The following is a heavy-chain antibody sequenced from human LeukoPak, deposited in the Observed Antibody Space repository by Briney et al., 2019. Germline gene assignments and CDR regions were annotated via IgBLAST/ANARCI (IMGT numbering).Heavy chain of an antibody. CDR2: INPNSSAT. V-gene: IGHV1-2*02. CDR3: ARVLTDGYNNGNFQH. Sequence: ASVKVSCKASGYTFTSYGISWVRQAPGQGLEWMGWINPNSSATNFAPKFQGRVTLTTDTSINSVYMELNRLRSDDTALYYCARVLTDGYNNGNFQHWGQGTLVIVSS. D-gene: IGHD5-24*01. CDR1: GYTFTSYG. J-gene: IGHJ1*01.